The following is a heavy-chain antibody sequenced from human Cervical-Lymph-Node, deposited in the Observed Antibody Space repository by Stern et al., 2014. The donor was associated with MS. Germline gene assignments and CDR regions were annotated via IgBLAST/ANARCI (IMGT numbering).Heavy chain of an antibody. CDR1: GFTFSDHY. CDR3: ARIGPPLQDAFDI. V-gene: IGHV3-72*01. Sequence: EVQLVESGGGFVQPGGSLRLSCAASGFTFSDHYMDWVRQAPGQGLEWLWRIRKKGNRYSTEYAPSVKGKFTISRDDSKNSLYLQMNSLTTEDTAVYYCARIGPPLQDAFDIWGRGTMVTVS. D-gene: IGHD1-14*01. CDR2: IRKKGNRYST. J-gene: IGHJ3*02.